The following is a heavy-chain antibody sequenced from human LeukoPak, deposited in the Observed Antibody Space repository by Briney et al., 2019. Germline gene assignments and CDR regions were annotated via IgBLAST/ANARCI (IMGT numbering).Heavy chain of an antibody. D-gene: IGHD3-22*01. V-gene: IGHV1-2*02. CDR2: INPNSGGT. J-gene: IGHJ3*02. CDR3: ARDQEITMIVVARHAFDI. CDR1: GYTFTGYY. Sequence: ASVKVSCKASGYTFTGYYMHWVRQAPGRGLEWMGWINPNSGGTNYAQKFQGRVTMTRDTSISTAYMELSRLRSDDTAVYYCARDQEITMIVVARHAFDIWGQGTMVTVSS.